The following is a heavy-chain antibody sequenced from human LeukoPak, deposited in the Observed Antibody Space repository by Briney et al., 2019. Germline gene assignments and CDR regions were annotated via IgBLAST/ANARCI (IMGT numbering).Heavy chain of an antibody. J-gene: IGHJ6*03. D-gene: IGHD3-9*01. CDR1: GYTFIDYY. CDR2: INPNSGGT. V-gene: IGHV1-2*02. Sequence: ASVKVSCKASGYTFIDYYMHWVRQAPGQGLEWMGWINPNSGGTNYAQKFQGRVTMTRDTSISTAYMELSRLRSDDTAVYYCARGVTYYDILTGYSPGDYMDVWGKGTTVTISS. CDR3: ARGVTYYDILTGYSPGDYMDV.